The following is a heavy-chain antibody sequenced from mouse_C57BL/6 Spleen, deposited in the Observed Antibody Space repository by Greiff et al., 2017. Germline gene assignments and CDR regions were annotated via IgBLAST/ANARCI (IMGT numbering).Heavy chain of an antibody. CDR1: GYTFTSYW. J-gene: IGHJ1*03. Sequence: VQLQQPGAELVRPGSSVKLSCKASGYTFTSYWMHWVKQRPIQGLEWIGNIDPSDSETHYNQKFKDKATLTVDKSSSTAYMQLSSLTSEDSAVYYCARNVNYGSSPYWYFDVWGTGTTVTVSS. CDR2: IDPSDSET. V-gene: IGHV1-52*01. D-gene: IGHD1-1*01. CDR3: ARNVNYGSSPYWYFDV.